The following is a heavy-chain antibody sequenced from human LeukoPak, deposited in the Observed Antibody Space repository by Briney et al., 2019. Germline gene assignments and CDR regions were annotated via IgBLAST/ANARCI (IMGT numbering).Heavy chain of an antibody. CDR1: GLTFSNAW. J-gene: IGHJ4*02. CDR3: TRAPYYDSSGYLGY. V-gene: IGHV3-15*01. Sequence: KAGGSLRLSCAASGLTFSNAWMSWVRQAPGKGLEWVGRIKSKTDGGTTDYAAPVKGRFTISRDDSKNTLYLQMNSLKTEDTAVYYCTRAPYYDSSGYLGYWGQGTLVTVSS. CDR2: IKSKTDGGTT. D-gene: IGHD3-22*01.